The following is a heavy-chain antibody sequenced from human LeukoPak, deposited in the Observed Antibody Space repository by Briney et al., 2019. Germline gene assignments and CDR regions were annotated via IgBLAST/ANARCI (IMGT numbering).Heavy chain of an antibody. Sequence: GGSLRLSCAASGFTFSCNSMTWVRQAPGKGLEWVSVIYSGGSTYYSDSVKGRFTISRDNSKNTLYLQMNSLRAEDAAVYYCWGATAWLQCHYWGQGTLVTVSS. CDR1: GFTFSCNS. V-gene: IGHV3-66*01. D-gene: IGHD5-24*01. CDR2: IYSGGST. CDR3: WGATAWLQCHY. J-gene: IGHJ4*02.